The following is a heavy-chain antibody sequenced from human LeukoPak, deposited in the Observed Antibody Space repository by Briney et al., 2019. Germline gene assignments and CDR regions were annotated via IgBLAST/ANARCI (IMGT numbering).Heavy chain of an antibody. CDR1: GGSISSSNW. V-gene: IGHV4-4*02. CDR2: IYHSGST. D-gene: IGHD3-22*01. CDR3: ARRRIFYPNYYDSSGKTYYFDY. Sequence: SETLSLTCAVSGGSISSSNWWSWVRQPPGKGLEWIGEIYHSGSTNYNPSLKSRVTISVDTSKNQFSLKLSSVTAADTAVYYCARRRIFYPNYYDSSGKTYYFDYWGQGTLVTVSS. J-gene: IGHJ4*02.